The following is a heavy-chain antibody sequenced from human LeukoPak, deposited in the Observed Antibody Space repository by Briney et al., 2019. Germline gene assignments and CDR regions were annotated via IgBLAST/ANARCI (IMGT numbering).Heavy chain of an antibody. V-gene: IGHV3-30*03. CDR3: ARQPSSRDPHFDY. Sequence: GGSLRLSCVGSGFSLSEYGIHWVRQAPGKGLEWVAVVSYDGGHKYYADSVKGRFTISRDTSSDTVSLQMNSLRVEDTAVYYCARQPSSRDPHFDYWGQGTLVTVSS. D-gene: IGHD6-13*01. CDR1: GFSLSEYG. CDR2: VSYDGGHK. J-gene: IGHJ4*02.